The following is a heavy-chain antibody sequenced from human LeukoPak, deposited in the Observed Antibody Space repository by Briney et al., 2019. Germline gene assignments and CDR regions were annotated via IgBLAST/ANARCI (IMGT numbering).Heavy chain of an antibody. CDR1: GGSISSSGFY. CDR3: ARQLGQQLVLGSYYYMDV. Sequence: SETLSLTCTVSGGSISSSGFYWGWIRQPPGKGLEWIGTIYYSGSTYYKPSPKSRVTISVDTSKNQFSLKLNSVTAADTAVYYCARQLGQQLVLGSYYYMDVWGKGTTVTVSS. D-gene: IGHD6-13*01. J-gene: IGHJ6*03. V-gene: IGHV4-39*01. CDR2: IYYSGST.